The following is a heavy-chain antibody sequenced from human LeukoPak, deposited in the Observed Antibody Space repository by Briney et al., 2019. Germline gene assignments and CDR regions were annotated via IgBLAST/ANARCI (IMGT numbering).Heavy chain of an antibody. CDR3: ARETVVVIDP. D-gene: IGHD3-22*01. CDR2: ISYDGSNK. CDR1: GFTFSSYA. Sequence: GGSLRLSCAASGFTFSSYAMHWVRQAPGKGLEWVAVISYDGSNKYYADSVKGRFTISRDNSKNTLYLQMNSLRAEDTAVYYCARETVVVIDPWGQGTLVTVSS. J-gene: IGHJ5*02. V-gene: IGHV3-30*04.